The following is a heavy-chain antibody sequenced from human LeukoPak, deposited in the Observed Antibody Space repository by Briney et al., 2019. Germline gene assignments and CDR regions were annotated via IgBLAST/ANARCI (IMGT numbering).Heavy chain of an antibody. CDR1: GGPFSDYY. Sequence: SETLSLTCAVSGGPFSDYYWIWIRQHSGKGLEWIGVVSHRGVTNYTPSLRGRITVSVDTSKNQFSLRLSSVTAADTAVYYCARVGEYYYGSGSLVNWGQGTLVTVS. J-gene: IGHJ4*02. D-gene: IGHD3-10*01. CDR3: ARVGEYYYGSGSLVN. CDR2: VSHRGVT. V-gene: IGHV4-34*01.